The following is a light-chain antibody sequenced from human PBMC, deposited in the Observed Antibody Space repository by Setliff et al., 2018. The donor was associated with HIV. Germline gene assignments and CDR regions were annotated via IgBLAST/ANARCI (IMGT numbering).Light chain of an antibody. CDR2: DAS. J-gene: IGLJ2*01. CDR1: SSDVGGYNY. V-gene: IGLV2-11*01. CDR3: CSYAGSYIHVV. Sequence: QSVLTQPRSVSGSPGQSVTISCTGTSSDVGGYNYVSWYQQRPGKAPKLMIYDASKRPSGVPDRFSGSKSGNTASLTISGLQAEDEADYYCCSYAGSYIHVVFGGGTKVTVL.